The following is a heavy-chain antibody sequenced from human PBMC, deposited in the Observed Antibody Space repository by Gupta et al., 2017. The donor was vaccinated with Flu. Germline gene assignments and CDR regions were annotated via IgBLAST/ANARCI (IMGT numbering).Heavy chain of an antibody. J-gene: IGHJ4*02. Sequence: SDYYMTGIRQVPGKGLQWVSYISSSGSHIYYSDSVKGRFTISRDNARNSLFLQMNNLRVEDTAVYYCARETNWNYDYWGQGTLVTVSS. CDR3: ARETNWNYDY. V-gene: IGHV3-11*01. CDR1: SDYY. D-gene: IGHD1-7*01. CDR2: ISSSGSHI.